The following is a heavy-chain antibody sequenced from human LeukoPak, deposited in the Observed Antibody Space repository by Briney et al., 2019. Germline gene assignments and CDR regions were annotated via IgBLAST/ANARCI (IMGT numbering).Heavy chain of an antibody. CDR3: ASRGATSPFDY. Sequence: SETLSLTCTVSGGSISSSSYYWGWIRQPPGKGLGWIGSIYYSGSTYYNPSLKSRVTISVDTSKNQFSLKLSSVTAADTAVYYCASRGATSPFDYWGQGTLVTVSS. CDR2: IYYSGST. V-gene: IGHV4-39*01. D-gene: IGHD1-26*01. J-gene: IGHJ4*02. CDR1: GGSISSSSYY.